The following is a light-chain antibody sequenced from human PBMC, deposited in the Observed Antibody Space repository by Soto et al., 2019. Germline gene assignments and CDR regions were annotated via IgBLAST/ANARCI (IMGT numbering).Light chain of an antibody. Sequence: DLVMTQSPDSLAVSLGERATINCKSSQSGLYSSNNKNYLAWYQQKPGQPPKLLIYWASTRESGVPDRFSGSGSGPDFTLTISSLQAEDVAVYYCQQYYRPWTFGQGTKVEIK. CDR2: WAS. CDR3: QQYYRPWT. J-gene: IGKJ1*01. V-gene: IGKV4-1*01. CDR1: QSGLYSSNNKNY.